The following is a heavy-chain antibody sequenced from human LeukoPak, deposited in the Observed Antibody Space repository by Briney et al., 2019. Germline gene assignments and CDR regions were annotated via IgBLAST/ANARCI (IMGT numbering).Heavy chain of an antibody. CDR1: GGTFSSYA. D-gene: IGHD1-7*01. Sequence: ASVKVSCKASGGTFSSYAISWVRQAPGQGLEWMGWMNPNSGNTGYAQKFQGRVTMTRNTSISTAYMELSSLRSEDTAVYYCARSRGITGTTQVLDPWGQGTLVTVSS. CDR2: MNPNSGNT. CDR3: ARSRGITGTTQVLDP. J-gene: IGHJ5*02. V-gene: IGHV1-8*02.